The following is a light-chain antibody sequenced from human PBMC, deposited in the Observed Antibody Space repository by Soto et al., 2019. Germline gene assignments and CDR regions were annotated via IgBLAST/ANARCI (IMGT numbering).Light chain of an antibody. V-gene: IGKV3-15*01. J-gene: IGKJ1*01. Sequence: EILMTQSPVTLSVSPGERATLSCRASQSVRSNLGWYQQKSGQAPRLLIYGASTRATGAPARFSGSGSGTEFTLTISSLQSEDFAVYYCQQYNNWPPTFGQGTKVDI. CDR3: QQYNNWPPT. CDR1: QSVRSN. CDR2: GAS.